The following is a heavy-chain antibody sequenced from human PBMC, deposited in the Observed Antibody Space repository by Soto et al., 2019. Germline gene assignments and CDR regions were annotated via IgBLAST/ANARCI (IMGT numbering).Heavy chain of an antibody. CDR1: GGTFSSYA. CDR3: ARVRVSSSLIDY. V-gene: IGHV1-69*01. Sequence: QVQLVQSGAGVKKPGSSVKVSCTASGGTFSSYAISWVRQAPGQGLEWMGGIIPIFGTANYAQKFQGRVTITADESTSTADMELSSLRSEDTAVYYCARVRVSSSLIDYWGQGTLVTVSS. CDR2: IIPIFGTA. D-gene: IGHD6-13*01. J-gene: IGHJ4*02.